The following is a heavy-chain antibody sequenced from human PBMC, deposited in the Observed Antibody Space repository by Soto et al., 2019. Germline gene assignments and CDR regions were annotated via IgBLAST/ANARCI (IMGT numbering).Heavy chain of an antibody. CDR3: ARPAATVIYYSGMDV. Sequence: GGSLRLSFAASGFTFSHYAMHWVRQAPGKGLEWVAIISFDGTNKHYADSVQGRFTISRDNSENTLYLQMNSLRADDTAVYYCARPAATVIYYSGMDVWGQGTTVTVSS. CDR1: GFTFSHYA. J-gene: IGHJ6*02. D-gene: IGHD2-2*01. V-gene: IGHV3-30-3*01. CDR2: ISFDGTNK.